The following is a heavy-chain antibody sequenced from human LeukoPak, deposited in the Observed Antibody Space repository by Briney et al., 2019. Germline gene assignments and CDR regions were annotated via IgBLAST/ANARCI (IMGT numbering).Heavy chain of an antibody. V-gene: IGHV4-59*08. D-gene: IGHD6-13*01. J-gene: IGHJ3*02. CDR1: GGSISGYY. Sequence: ASETLSLTCTVSGGSISGYYWSWIRQPPGKGLEWIGYIYYSGSTNYNPSLKSRVTISVDTSKNQFSLKLTSVTAADTAVYYCARRFVGYDSSWGASDIWGQGTMVTVSS. CDR3: ARRFVGYDSSWGASDI. CDR2: IYYSGST.